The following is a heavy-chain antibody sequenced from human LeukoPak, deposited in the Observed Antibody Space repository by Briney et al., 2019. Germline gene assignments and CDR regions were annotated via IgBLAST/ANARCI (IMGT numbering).Heavy chain of an antibody. J-gene: IGHJ4*02. CDR3: ARVYGYGDYGGDYFDY. V-gene: IGHV4-34*01. CDR1: GGSFSGYY. CDR2: INHSGST. D-gene: IGHD4-17*01. Sequence: PSETLSLTCAVYGGSFSGYYWSWIRQPPGKGLEWIGEINHSGSTNYNPSLKSRVTISVDTSKNQFSLKLSSVTAADTAVYYCARVYGYGDYGGDYFDYWGQGTLVTVSS.